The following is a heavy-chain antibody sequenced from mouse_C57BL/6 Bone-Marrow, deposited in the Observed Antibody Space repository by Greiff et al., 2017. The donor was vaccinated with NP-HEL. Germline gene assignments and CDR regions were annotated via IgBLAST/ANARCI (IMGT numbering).Heavy chain of an antibody. J-gene: IGHJ4*01. CDR3: ASMRSGAMDY. Sequence: VQLKESGPGLVKPSQSLSLTCSVTGYSITSGYYWNWIRQFPGNKLEWMGYISYDGSNNYNPSLKNRISITRDTSKNQFFLKLNSVTTEDTATYYCASMRSGAMDYWGQGTSVTVSS. D-gene: IGHD4-1*01. CDR2: ISYDGSN. CDR1: GYSITSGYY. V-gene: IGHV3-6*01.